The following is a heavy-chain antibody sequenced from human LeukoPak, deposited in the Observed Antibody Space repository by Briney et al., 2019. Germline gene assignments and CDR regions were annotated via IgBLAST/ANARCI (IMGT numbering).Heavy chain of an antibody. D-gene: IGHD1-1*01. CDR1: GGSISSYY. J-gene: IGHJ4*02. CDR2: IYYSGSI. V-gene: IGHV4-59*12. Sequence: SETLSLTCTVSGGSISSYYWSWIRQPPGKGLEWIGYIYYSGSINYNPSLKSRATMSVDTSKNQVSLKLRSVTAADTAVYYCARALYNRFFDYWGLGTLVTVSS. CDR3: ARALYNRFFDY.